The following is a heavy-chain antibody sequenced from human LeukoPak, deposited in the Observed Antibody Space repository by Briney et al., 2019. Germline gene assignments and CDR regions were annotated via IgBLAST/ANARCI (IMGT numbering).Heavy chain of an antibody. V-gene: IGHV3-15*01. D-gene: IGHD6-19*01. Sequence: PGGSLRLSCAASEFTFSDAWMNWVRQAPGKGLEWVGRIISKTDGGTTDCAAPVKGRFTISRDDSKNTLFLQMSSLKTEDTAVYYCAKYSSGSFAYWGQGTLVTVSS. CDR3: AKYSSGSFAY. CDR2: IISKTDGGTT. J-gene: IGHJ4*02. CDR1: EFTFSDAW.